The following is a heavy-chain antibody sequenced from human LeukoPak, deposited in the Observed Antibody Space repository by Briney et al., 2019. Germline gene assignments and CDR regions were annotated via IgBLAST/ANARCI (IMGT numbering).Heavy chain of an antibody. Sequence: GGSMGLSCAASVHTLRILAISGVRDAPGRGRVWVSAISAGGDSTYYADSVRGRFIISKDESKTTLFLQMNSLRAEDTAIYYCAAPPRAGARPPYDYWGHGAQVTVSS. CDR1: VHTLRILA. CDR3: AAPPRAGARPPYDY. J-gene: IGHJ4*01. D-gene: IGHD6-6*01. CDR2: ISAGGDST. V-gene: IGHV3-23*01.